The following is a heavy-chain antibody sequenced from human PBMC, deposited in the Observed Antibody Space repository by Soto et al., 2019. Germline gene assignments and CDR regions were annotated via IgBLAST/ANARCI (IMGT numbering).Heavy chain of an antibody. CDR1: GFTFSSYW. V-gene: IGHV3-74*01. D-gene: IGHD6-6*01. Sequence: GGSLRLSCAASGFTFSSYWMHWVRQSPEKGLVWVSRINSDGSSTSYADSVKGRFTISRDNAKNTLYLQMNSLGAEDTAVYYCARGGSYSSSSNWFDPWGQGTLVTVSS. CDR3: ARGGSYSSSSNWFDP. J-gene: IGHJ5*02. CDR2: INSDGSST.